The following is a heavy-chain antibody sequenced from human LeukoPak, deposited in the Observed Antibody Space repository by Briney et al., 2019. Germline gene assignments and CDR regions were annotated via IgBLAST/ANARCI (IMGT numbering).Heavy chain of an antibody. CDR3: ATNAAVATSRSWFDP. Sequence: SETLSLTCTVSGVSISTFYWSWIRQPPGKGPEWIRYIYYTGSNTYNPSLKSRVTMSVDTSKNQCSLQLSSVTAADTAVYYCATNAAVATSRSWFDPWGQGTLVTVSS. J-gene: IGHJ5*02. D-gene: IGHD6-25*01. V-gene: IGHV4-59*08. CDR2: IYYTGSN. CDR1: GVSISTFY.